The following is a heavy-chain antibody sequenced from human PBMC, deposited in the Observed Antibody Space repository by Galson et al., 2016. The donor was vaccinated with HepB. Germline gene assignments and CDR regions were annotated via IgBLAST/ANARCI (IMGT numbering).Heavy chain of an antibody. CDR2: ISWNSDDI. D-gene: IGHD4-17*01. J-gene: IGHJ4*02. V-gene: IGHV3-9*01. CDR1: GFTFGDYA. Sequence: SLRLSCAASGFTFGDYAMHWVRQSPARGLEWVSGISWNSDDIAYAESVKGRFTISRDNSRNSLYLQMNGLRAEDTAFYYCTRGTTVTLTPYYFDSWGRGTRVTVSS. CDR3: TRGTTVTLTPYYFDS.